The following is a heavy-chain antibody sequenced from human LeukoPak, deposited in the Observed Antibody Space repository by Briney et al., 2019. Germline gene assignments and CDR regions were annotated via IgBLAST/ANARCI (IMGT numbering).Heavy chain of an antibody. CDR1: GYTLNTYG. J-gene: IGHJ4*02. CDR2: ISGYNGKT. CDR3: ARDRDSIAAAGSPRYFDY. V-gene: IGHV1-18*01. D-gene: IGHD6-25*01. Sequence: ASVKVSCKASGYTLNTYGVSWVRQAPGQGLEWMGWISGYNGKTDFAQKLQGRLTMTTDASTNTAYMELRSLTSDDTAVYYCARDRDSIAAAGSPRYFDYWGQGTLVTVSS.